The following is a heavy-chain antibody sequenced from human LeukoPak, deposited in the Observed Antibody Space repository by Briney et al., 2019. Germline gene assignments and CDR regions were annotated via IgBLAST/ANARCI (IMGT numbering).Heavy chain of an antibody. CDR2: IKQDVSEK. D-gene: IGHD3-10*01. Sequence: GGSLRLSCAASGFTFSSYWMSWVRQAPGKGLEWVANIKQDVSEKYYVDSVKGRFTISRDNAKNSLYLQMNSLRAEDTAVYYCARDLVTMVRGVTPKGFDYWGQGTLVTVSS. J-gene: IGHJ4*02. CDR3: ARDLVTMVRGVTPKGFDY. CDR1: GFTFSSYW. V-gene: IGHV3-7*01.